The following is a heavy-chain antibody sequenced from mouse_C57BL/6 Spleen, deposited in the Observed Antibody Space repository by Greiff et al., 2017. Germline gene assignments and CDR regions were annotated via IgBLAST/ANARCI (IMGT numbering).Heavy chain of an antibody. J-gene: IGHJ4*01. Sequence: VQLKQSGPELVKPGASVKIPCKASGYTFTDYNMAWVKQSHGKSLEWIGDINPNNGGTIYNQKFKGKGTLTVDKSSSTAYMELRSLTSEDTAVYYCAREGRAYSNYYAMDYWGQGTSVTVSS. CDR2: INPNNGGT. V-gene: IGHV1-18*01. CDR3: AREGRAYSNYYAMDY. CDR1: GYTFTDYN. D-gene: IGHD2-5*01.